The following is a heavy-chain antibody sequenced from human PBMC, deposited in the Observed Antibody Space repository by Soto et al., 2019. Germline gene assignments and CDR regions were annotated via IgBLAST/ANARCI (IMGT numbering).Heavy chain of an antibody. CDR3: ASRRGDY. J-gene: IGHJ4*02. CDR1: GGSVSSGEDH. CDR2: IYYSGST. Sequence: QVQLQESGPGLVKPSQTLSLTCTVSGGSVSSGEDHWSWIRQPPGKGLEWIGYIYYSGSTYYNPSXKXRXXISVDTSKNQFSLKLSSATAADTAVYYCASRRGDYWGQGALVTVSS. V-gene: IGHV4-30-4*01. D-gene: IGHD3-10*01.